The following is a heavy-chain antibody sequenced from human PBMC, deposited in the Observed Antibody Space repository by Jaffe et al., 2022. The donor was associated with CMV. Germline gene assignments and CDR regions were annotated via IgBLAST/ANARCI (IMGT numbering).Heavy chain of an antibody. CDR1: GFSLRTYS. CDR3: AKDMTVDGLFDFDY. V-gene: IGHV3-23*03. J-gene: IGHJ4*02. D-gene: IGHD6-19*01. CDR2: IYGGGSRT. Sequence: EVQLLESGGGSVEPGGSLRLSCAASGFSLRTYSMNWVRQAPGKSLEWVSIIYGGGSRTYYADSVKGRFTISSDISKNTLYLQMKSLRVDDTAVYYCAKDMTVDGLFDFDYWGQGTPVVVSS.